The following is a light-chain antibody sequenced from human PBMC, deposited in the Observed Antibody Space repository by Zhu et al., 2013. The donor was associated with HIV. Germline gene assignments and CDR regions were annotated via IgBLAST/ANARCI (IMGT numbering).Light chain of an antibody. CDR2: GAS. V-gene: IGKV3-20*01. CDR3: QQYGTSPRT. CDR1: QSVRSNI. J-gene: IGKJ1*01. Sequence: DIVLTQSPGTLSLSPGERATLSCRASQSVRSNILSWYQQKPGQPPRLLIYGASTRATGIPARFSGSGSGTEFTLTISSLQSEDFAVYYCQQYGTSPRTFGQGTKVEIK.